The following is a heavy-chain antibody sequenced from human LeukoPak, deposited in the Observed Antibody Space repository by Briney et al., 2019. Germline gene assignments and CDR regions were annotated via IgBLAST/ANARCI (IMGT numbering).Heavy chain of an antibody. CDR1: GFTFSSYW. D-gene: IGHD6-19*01. J-gene: IGHJ4*02. Sequence: GGSLRLSCAASGFTFSSYWMHWVRQAPGKGLEWVANIKQDGSEKYYVDSVKGRFTISRDNAKNSLYLQMNSLRAEDTAEYYCAKDSNGWYQRGSNYFDYWGQGTLVTVSS. CDR3: AKDSNGWYQRGSNYFDY. V-gene: IGHV3-7*03. CDR2: IKQDGSEK.